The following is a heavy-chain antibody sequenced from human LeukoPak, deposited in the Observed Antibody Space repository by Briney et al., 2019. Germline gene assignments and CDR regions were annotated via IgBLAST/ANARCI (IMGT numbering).Heavy chain of an antibody. V-gene: IGHV1-8*03. D-gene: IGHD3-3*01. Sequence: GASVKVSCKASGYTFTSYDINWVRQATGQGLEWMGWMNPNSGNTGYAQKFQGRVTITRNTSISTAYMELSSLRSEDTAVYYCARGGYYDFWSGYYSYFDCWGQGTLVTVSS. CDR1: GYTFTSYD. CDR3: ARGGYYDFWSGYYSYFDC. J-gene: IGHJ4*02. CDR2: MNPNSGNT.